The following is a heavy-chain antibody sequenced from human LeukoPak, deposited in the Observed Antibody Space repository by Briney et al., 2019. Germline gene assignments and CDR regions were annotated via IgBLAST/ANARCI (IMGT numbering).Heavy chain of an antibody. J-gene: IGHJ3*02. Sequence: GRSLRLSCAASGFTFDDYAMHWVRQAPGKGLEWVSGISWNSGSIGYADSVKGRFTISRDNAKNSLYLQMNSLRAEDTALYYCAKDFSSSPLAFDIWGQGTMVTVSS. V-gene: IGHV3-9*01. CDR2: ISWNSGSI. CDR1: GFTFDDYA. D-gene: IGHD6-13*01. CDR3: AKDFSSSPLAFDI.